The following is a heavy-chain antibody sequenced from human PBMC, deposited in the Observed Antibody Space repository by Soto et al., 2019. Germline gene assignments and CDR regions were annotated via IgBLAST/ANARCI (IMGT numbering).Heavy chain of an antibody. Sequence: VGSLRLSCAASGFTFSSYGMHWVRQAPGKGLEWVAVISYDGSNKYYADSVKGRFTISRDNSKNTLYLQMNSLRAEDTAVYYCAKDPLWFGELRYYYYGMDVWGQGTTVTVSS. CDR3: AKDPLWFGELRYYYYGMDV. J-gene: IGHJ6*02. CDR1: GFTFSSYG. D-gene: IGHD3-10*01. V-gene: IGHV3-30*18. CDR2: ISYDGSNK.